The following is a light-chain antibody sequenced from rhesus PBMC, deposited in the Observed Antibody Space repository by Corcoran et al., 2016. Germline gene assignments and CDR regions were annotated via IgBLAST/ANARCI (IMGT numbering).Light chain of an antibody. J-gene: IGKJ2*01. CDR3: QQHDNSPYS. V-gene: IGKV1-69*01. Sequence: DIQMTQSPSSLSASVGNRVTITCRASQGISNWLAWYQQKPGKAPKLLIYRASNLETGVPSRFSGSGSGTDFTPTISSLQPEDIATYYCQQHDNSPYSFGQGTKVDIK. CDR1: QGISNW. CDR2: RAS.